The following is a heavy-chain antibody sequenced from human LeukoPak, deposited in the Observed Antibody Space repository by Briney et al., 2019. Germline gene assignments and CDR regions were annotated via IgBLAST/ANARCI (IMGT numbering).Heavy chain of an antibody. D-gene: IGHD3-22*01. CDR2: ISSRGTTK. J-gene: IGHJ4*02. CDR3: ARGYDYDSAGYFNY. CDR1: GFTFRDYY. V-gene: IGHV3-11*04. Sequence: GGSLRLSCAASGFTFRDYYMSWIRQAPGKGLEWVSYISSRGTTKYYEDSVKGRFTISRDNAQNSLSLQMNSLRAEDTAVYCCARGYDYDSAGYFNYWGQGTLVTVSS.